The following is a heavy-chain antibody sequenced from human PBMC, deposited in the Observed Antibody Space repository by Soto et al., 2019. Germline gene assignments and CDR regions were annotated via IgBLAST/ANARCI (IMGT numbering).Heavy chain of an antibody. CDR1: GGSISSYY. V-gene: IGHV4-59*01. J-gene: IGHJ5*02. CDR2: IYYSGST. CDR3: ARVGVYHTTNWFDP. D-gene: IGHD1-26*01. Sequence: PSETLSLTCTVSGGSISSYYWSWIRQPPGKGLKWIGYIYYSGSTNYNPSLKSRVTISVDTSKNQFSLKLSSVTAADTAVYYCARVGVYHTTNWFDPWGQGTLVTVSS.